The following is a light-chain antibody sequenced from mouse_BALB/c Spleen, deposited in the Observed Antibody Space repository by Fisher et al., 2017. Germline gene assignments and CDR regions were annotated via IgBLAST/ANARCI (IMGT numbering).Light chain of an antibody. CDR3: QQWSSYPPT. J-gene: IGKJ5*01. V-gene: IGKV4-59*01. CDR2: DTS. Sequence: IVLTQSPAIMSASPGEKVTMTCSASSSVSYMHWYQQKSGTSPKRWIYDTSKLASGVPARFSGSGSGTSYSLTISRMEAEDAATYYCQQWSSYPPTFGAGTKLELK. CDR1: SSVSY.